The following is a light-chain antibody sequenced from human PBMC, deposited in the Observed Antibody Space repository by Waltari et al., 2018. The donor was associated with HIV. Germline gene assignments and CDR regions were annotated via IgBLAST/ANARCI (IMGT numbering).Light chain of an antibody. CDR1: QSVGVN. CDR2: GAS. V-gene: IGKV3D-15*01. J-gene: IGKJ2*01. Sequence: EIVMTQSPATLSVSPGQRATLSCRASQSVGVNLVWYHHKPGQAPRLLIYGASTRASGISPRFSGSGSGTAFTLTISNLQSEDVAVYFCQQYSDWPPLYTFGQGTKLEIK. CDR3: QQYSDWPPLYT.